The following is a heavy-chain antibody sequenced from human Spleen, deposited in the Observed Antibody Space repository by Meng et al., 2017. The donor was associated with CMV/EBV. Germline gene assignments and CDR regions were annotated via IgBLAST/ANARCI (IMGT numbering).Heavy chain of an antibody. CDR1: GYTFTTYG. CDR3: ARDLGYCSGTNCWFDTFDI. D-gene: IGHD2-2*01. J-gene: IGHJ3*02. Sequence: ASVKVSCKASGYTFTTYGISWVRQAPGQGLEWMGWISAYDGDTNYAQTLQGRVTMTTDTSTSTAYMELRSPRSDDTAVYYCARDLGYCSGTNCWFDTFDIWGQGTMVTVSS. CDR2: ISAYDGDT. V-gene: IGHV1-18*01.